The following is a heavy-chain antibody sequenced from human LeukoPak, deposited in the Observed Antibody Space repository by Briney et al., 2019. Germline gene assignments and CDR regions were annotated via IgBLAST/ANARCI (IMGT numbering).Heavy chain of an antibody. CDR1: GYTLTELS. V-gene: IGHV1-24*01. CDR3: ATALPYCSSTSCYKGGLLYYYMDV. CDR2: FDPEDGET. Sequence: GASVKVSCKVSGYTLTELSMHWVRQAPGKGLEWMGGFDPEDGETIYAQKFQGRVTMTEDTSTDTAYMELSSLRSEDTAVYYCATALPYCSSTSCYKGGLLYYYMDVWGKGTTVTVSS. D-gene: IGHD2-2*02. J-gene: IGHJ6*03.